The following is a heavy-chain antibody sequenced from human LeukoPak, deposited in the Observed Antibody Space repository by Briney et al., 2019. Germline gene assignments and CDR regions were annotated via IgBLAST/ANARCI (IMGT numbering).Heavy chain of an antibody. J-gene: IGHJ5*02. CDR3: ASTRNLYCSGGSCYRYNWFDP. Sequence: GGSLRLSCAASGFTLSSYSMNWVRQAPGKGLEWVSSISSSSSYIYYADSVKGRFTISRDNAKNSLYLQMNSLRAEDTAVYYCASTRNLYCSGGSCYRYNWFDPWGQGTLVTVSS. D-gene: IGHD2-15*01. V-gene: IGHV3-21*01. CDR2: ISSSSSYI. CDR1: GFTLSSYS.